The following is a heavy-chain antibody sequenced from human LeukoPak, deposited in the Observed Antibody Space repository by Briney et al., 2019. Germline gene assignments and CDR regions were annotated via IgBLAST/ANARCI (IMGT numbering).Heavy chain of an antibody. J-gene: IGHJ6*02. V-gene: IGHV1-69*13. CDR1: GGTFSSYA. D-gene: IGHD6-25*01. CDR2: IIPIFGTA. CDR3: ARGGNTSDLYYGMDV. Sequence: EASVKVSCKASGGTFSSYALSWVRQAPGQGLEWMGRIIPIFGTANYAQKFQGRVTITADESTSTAYMELSSLRSEDTAIYYCARGGNTSDLYYGMDVWGQGTTVTVSS.